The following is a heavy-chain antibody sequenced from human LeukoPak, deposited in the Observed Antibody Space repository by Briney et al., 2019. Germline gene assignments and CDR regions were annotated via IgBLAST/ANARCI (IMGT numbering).Heavy chain of an antibody. CDR3: GTTASHYDFWSGYYPNRYFDL. D-gene: IGHD3-3*01. V-gene: IGHV4-34*01. CDR1: GGSFSGYY. Sequence: SETLSLTCAVYGGSFSGYYWSWIRQPPGKGLEWIGEINHSGSTNYNPSLKSRVTISVDTSKNQFSLKLSSVTAADTAVYYCGTTASHYDFWSGYYPNRYFDLWGRGTLVTVSS. J-gene: IGHJ2*01. CDR2: INHSGST.